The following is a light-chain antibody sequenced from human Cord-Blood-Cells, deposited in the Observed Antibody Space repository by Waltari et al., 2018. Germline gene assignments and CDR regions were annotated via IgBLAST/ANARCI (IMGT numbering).Light chain of an antibody. V-gene: IGLV2-14*01. J-gene: IGLJ2*01. CDR1: SSDVGGYNY. Sequence: QSALTQPASVSGSPGQSITISCTGTSSDVGGYNYVSWYQQHPGKAPKLMIYEGCDRASGVSNRCSGSKSGNTASLTISGLQAEDEADYYCSSYTSSSTVVFGGGTKLTVL. CDR3: SSYTSSSTVV. CDR2: EGC.